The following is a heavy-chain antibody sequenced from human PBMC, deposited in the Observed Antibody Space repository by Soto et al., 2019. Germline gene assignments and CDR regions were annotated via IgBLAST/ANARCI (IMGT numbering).Heavy chain of an antibody. CDR2: IYYSGST. J-gene: IGHJ5*02. V-gene: IGHV4-31*03. Sequence: TVSGGSISSGGYYWSWIRQHPGKGLEWIGYIYYSGSTYYNPSLKSRVTISVDTSKNQFSLKLSSVTAADTAVYYCARLRYYGSGSYSNWFDPWGQGTLVTVSS. CDR1: GGSISSGGYY. CDR3: ARLRYYGSGSYSNWFDP. D-gene: IGHD3-10*01.